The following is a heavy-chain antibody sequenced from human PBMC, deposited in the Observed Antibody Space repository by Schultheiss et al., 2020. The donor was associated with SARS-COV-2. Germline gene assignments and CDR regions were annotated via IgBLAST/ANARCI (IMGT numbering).Heavy chain of an antibody. Sequence: SETLSLTCAVYGGSFSGYYWSWIRQPAGKGLEWIGRIYTSGSTYYNPSLKSRVTISVDTSKNQFSLKLSSVTAADTAVYYCARDRLTGTTKAFDIWGQGTMVTVSS. V-gene: IGHV4-4*07. CDR3: ARDRLTGTTKAFDI. CDR1: GGSFSGYY. CDR2: IYTSGST. J-gene: IGHJ3*02. D-gene: IGHD1-1*01.